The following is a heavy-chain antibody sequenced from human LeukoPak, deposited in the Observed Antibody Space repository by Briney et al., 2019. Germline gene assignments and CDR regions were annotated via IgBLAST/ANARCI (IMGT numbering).Heavy chain of an antibody. J-gene: IGHJ3*02. CDR1: GFTFSSYA. CDR3: AKVGSGSYYYWAFDI. Sequence: GGSLRLSCAASGFTFSSYAMSWVRQAPGKGPEWVSAISGSGGSTYYADSVKGRFTISRGNSKNTLYLQMNSLRAEDTAVYYCAKVGSGSYYYWAFDIWGQGTMVTVSS. CDR2: ISGSGGST. D-gene: IGHD1-26*01. V-gene: IGHV3-23*01.